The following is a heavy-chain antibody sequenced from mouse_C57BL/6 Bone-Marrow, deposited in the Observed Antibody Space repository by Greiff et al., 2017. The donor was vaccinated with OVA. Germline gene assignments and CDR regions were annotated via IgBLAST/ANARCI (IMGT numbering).Heavy chain of an antibody. CDR2: ISSGSSTI. J-gene: IGHJ2*01. Sequence: EVKVVESGGGLVKPGGSLKLSCAASGFTFSDYGMHWVRQAPEKGLKWVAYISSGSSTIYYADTVKGRFTISRDNAKNTLFLQMTSLRSEDTAMYYCARNYYSYFDYWGQGTTLTVSS. CDR1: GFTFSDYG. V-gene: IGHV5-17*01. D-gene: IGHD2-12*01. CDR3: ARNYYSYFDY.